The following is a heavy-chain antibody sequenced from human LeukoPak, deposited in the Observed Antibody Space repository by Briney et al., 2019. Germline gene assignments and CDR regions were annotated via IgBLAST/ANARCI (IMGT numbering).Heavy chain of an antibody. CDR1: GYTFTYY. CDR3: ATGSPVVRGRRGWFDP. V-gene: IGHV1-69-2*01. J-gene: IGHJ5*02. Sequence: VTISCKVSGYTFTYYMQWVQQAPGKGLEWMGLVDPEDGETIYAEKFQGRVTITADKSTDTVYMQLSSLRSEDTAVYYCATGSPVVRGRRGWFDPWGQGTLVTVSS. CDR2: VDPEDGET. D-gene: IGHD3-10*01.